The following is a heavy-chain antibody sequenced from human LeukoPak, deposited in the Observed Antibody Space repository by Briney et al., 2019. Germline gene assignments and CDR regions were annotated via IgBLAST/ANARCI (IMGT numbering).Heavy chain of an antibody. V-gene: IGHV1-46*01. CDR1: GYTFTSYY. CDR3: AREGDTVMARRYFDY. J-gene: IGHJ4*02. CDR2: INPSGGST. D-gene: IGHD5-18*01. Sequence: ASVKVSCKASGYTFTSYYMHWVRQAPGQGLEWMGVINPSGGSTSYAQKFQGRVTMTRDTSTTTVYMELSSLRSEDTAVYYCAREGDTVMARRYFDYWGQGTLVTVSS.